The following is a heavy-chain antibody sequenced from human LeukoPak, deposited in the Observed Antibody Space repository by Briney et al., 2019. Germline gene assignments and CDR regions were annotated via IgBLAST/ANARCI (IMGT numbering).Heavy chain of an antibody. Sequence: ASVKVSCKPSGYTFTSYGISWVRQAPGQGLEWMGWISAYNGDTNYAQKLQGRVTMTTDTSTSTAYMELRSLRSDDTAVYYCARDLGATTNYYYYMDVWGKGTTVTVSS. V-gene: IGHV1-18*01. CDR3: ARDLGATTNYYYYMDV. CDR2: ISAYNGDT. CDR1: GYTFTSYG. D-gene: IGHD1-26*01. J-gene: IGHJ6*03.